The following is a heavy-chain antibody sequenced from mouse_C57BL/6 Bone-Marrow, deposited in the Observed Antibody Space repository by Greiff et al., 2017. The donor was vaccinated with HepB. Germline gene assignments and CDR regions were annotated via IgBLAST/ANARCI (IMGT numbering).Heavy chain of an antibody. CDR3: ARHGVLRFYAMDY. V-gene: IGHV5-15*01. Sequence: VQLKESGGGLVQPGGSLKLSCAASGFTFSDYGMAWVRQAPRKGPEWVAFISNLAYSIYYADTVTGRFTISRENAKNTLYLEMSSLRSEDTAMYYCARHGVLRFYAMDYWGQGTSVTVSS. CDR2: ISNLAYSI. CDR1: GFTFSDYG. J-gene: IGHJ4*01. D-gene: IGHD1-1*01.